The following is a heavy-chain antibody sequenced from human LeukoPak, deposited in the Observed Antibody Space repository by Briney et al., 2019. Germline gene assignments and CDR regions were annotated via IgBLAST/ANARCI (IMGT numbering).Heavy chain of an antibody. J-gene: IGHJ4*02. D-gene: IGHD5-24*01. Sequence: GGSLRLSCAASGFTFSSYSMNWVRQAPGKGLEWVSYISSSSSTIYYADSVKGRFTISRDNAKNSLYLQMNSLRAEDTAVYYCASRTRLRDGYNSGLLGYYFDYWGQGTLVTVSS. CDR3: ASRTRLRDGYNSGLLGYYFDY. CDR1: GFTFSSYS. V-gene: IGHV3-48*04. CDR2: ISSSSSTI.